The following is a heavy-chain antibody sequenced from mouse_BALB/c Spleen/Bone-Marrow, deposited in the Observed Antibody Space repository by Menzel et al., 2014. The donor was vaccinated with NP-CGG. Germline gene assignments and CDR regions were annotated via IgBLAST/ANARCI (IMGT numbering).Heavy chain of an antibody. CDR2: ISSGSSTT. CDR3: ARSGYYGSSPYYAMDY. Sequence: EVKLMESGGGLVQPGGSRKLSCAASGFTFSSFGMHWVRRAPEKGLEWVAYISSGSSTTYYADTVKSRFTISRDNPKNTLFLQMTSLRSEDTAMYYCARSGYYGSSPYYAMDYWGQGTSVTVSS. J-gene: IGHJ4*01. CDR1: GFTFSSFG. D-gene: IGHD1-1*01. V-gene: IGHV5-17*02.